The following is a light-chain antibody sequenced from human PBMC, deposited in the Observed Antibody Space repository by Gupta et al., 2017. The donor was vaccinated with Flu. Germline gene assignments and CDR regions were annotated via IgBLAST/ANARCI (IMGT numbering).Light chain of an antibody. Sequence: PSSLSASVGDRVTLTCRASQSVRNFLNWYQQKPGKAPKLLIYAASTVQGGVPSRFSGSGSGTDFTLTINTRQPDDFATYYCHHGDYTPITFGRGTTVHIK. CDR3: HHGDYTPIT. J-gene: IGKJ4*02. V-gene: IGKV1-39*01. CDR1: QSVRNF. CDR2: AAS.